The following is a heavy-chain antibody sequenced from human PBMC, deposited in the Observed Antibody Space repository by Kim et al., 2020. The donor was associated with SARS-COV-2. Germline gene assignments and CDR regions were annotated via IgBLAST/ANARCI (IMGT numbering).Heavy chain of an antibody. CDR3: ARDSKYCSGGSCYSGFDYYYGMDV. CDR1: GYTFTSYG. D-gene: IGHD2-15*01. Sequence: ASVKVSCKASGYTFTSYGISWVRQAPGQGLEWMGWISAYNGNTNYAQKLQGRVTMTTDTSTSTAYMELRSLRSDDTAVYYCARDSKYCSGGSCYSGFDYYYGMDVWGQGTTVTVSS. J-gene: IGHJ6*02. CDR2: ISAYNGNT. V-gene: IGHV1-18*01.